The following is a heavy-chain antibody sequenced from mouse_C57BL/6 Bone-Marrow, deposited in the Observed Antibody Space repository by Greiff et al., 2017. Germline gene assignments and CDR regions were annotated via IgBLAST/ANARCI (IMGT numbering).Heavy chain of an antibody. D-gene: IGHD1-1*01. CDR3: AGYYYGSSYNYAMDY. CDR2: IYPGSGNT. J-gene: IGHJ4*01. Sequence: VQLQQSGAELVRPGASVKLSCKASGYTFTDYYINWVKQRPGQGLEWIARIYPGSGNTYYNEKFKGKATLTAEKSSSTAYMQLSSLTSEDSAVYFCAGYYYGSSYNYAMDYWGQGTSVTVSS. V-gene: IGHV1-76*01. CDR1: GYTFTDYY.